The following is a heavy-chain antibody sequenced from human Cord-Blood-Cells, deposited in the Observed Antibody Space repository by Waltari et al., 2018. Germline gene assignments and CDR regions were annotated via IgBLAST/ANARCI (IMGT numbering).Heavy chain of an antibody. D-gene: IGHD1-26*01. Sequence: QVQLVQSGAEVKKPGASVKVSCKASGYTFTSYGISWVRQAPGQGLEWMGWISAYNGNTNYAQKLQGRVTMTTDTSTSTVYMELRSLRSDDTAVYYCARDPSGSYYYYGMDVWGQGTTVTVSS. CDR2: ISAYNGNT. CDR3: ARDPSGSYYYYGMDV. J-gene: IGHJ6*02. V-gene: IGHV1-18*01. CDR1: GYTFTSYG.